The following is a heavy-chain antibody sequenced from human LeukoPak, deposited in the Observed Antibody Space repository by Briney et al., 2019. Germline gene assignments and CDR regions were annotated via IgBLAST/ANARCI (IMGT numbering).Heavy chain of an antibody. D-gene: IGHD3-22*01. CDR2: IYYSGST. Sequence: SGTLSLTCTVSGGSISGYYWSWIRQPPGKGLEWIGYIYYSGSTNYNPSLKSRVTISVDTSKNQFSLKLSSVTAADTAVYYCARHDTHDSSGYYPLDYWGQGTLVTVFS. CDR3: ARHDTHDSSGYYPLDY. CDR1: GGSISGYY. V-gene: IGHV4-59*08. J-gene: IGHJ4*02.